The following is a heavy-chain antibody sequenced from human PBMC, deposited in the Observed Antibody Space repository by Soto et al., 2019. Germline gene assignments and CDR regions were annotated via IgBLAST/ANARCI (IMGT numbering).Heavy chain of an antibody. Sequence: GASVKVSCKASGYTFTRYDISWVRQAPGQGLEWMGRIIPILGIANYAQKFQGRVTITADKSTSTAYMELSSLRSEDTAVYYCARGDGNNWNYYYYGMDVGGQGTTVTVSS. J-gene: IGHJ6*02. CDR1: GYTFTRYD. CDR3: ARGDGNNWNYYYYGMDV. CDR2: IIPILGIA. V-gene: IGHV1-69*04. D-gene: IGHD1-1*01.